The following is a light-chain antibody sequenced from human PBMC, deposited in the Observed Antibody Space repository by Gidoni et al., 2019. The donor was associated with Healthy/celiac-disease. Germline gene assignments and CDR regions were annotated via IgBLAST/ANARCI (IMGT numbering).Light chain of an antibody. CDR2: AAS. Sequence: LQLPQSPSSLSASLGDRVTITCRASQSISSYLIWYQQKPGKAPKLLIYAASSWESGIPSRFSGSGSGTEFTLTISSLQSEDFATYYCQQSYSTPRTFGQGTKVEIK. V-gene: IGKV1-39*01. J-gene: IGKJ1*01. CDR3: QQSYSTPRT. CDR1: QSISSY.